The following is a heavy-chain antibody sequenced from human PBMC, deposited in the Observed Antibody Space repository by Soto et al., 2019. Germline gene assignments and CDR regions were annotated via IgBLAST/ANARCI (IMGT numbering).Heavy chain of an antibody. CDR3: ARGQRSTAANYYYYMDV. J-gene: IGHJ6*03. CDR2: INHSGST. CDR1: GGSFSGYY. D-gene: IGHD2-2*01. Sequence: SETLSLTCAVYGGSFSGYYWSWIRQPPGKGLEWIGEINHSGSTNYNPSLKSRVTISVDTSKNQFSLKLSSVTAADTAVYFCARGQRSTAANYYYYMDVWGKGTTVTVSS. V-gene: IGHV4-34*01.